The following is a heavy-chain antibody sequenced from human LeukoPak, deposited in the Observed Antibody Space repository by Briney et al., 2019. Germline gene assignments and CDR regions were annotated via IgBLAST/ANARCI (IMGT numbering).Heavy chain of an antibody. J-gene: IGHJ4*02. V-gene: IGHV4-30-4*01. CDR3: ARALVRYYDILTGYYYFDY. CDR1: GGSISSGDYY. D-gene: IGHD3-9*01. CDR2: ICYSGST. Sequence: SQTLSLTCTVSGGSISSGDYYWSWIRQPPGKGLEWIGYICYSGSTYYNPSLKSRVTISVDTSKNQFSLKLSSVTAADTAVYYCARALVRYYDILTGYYYFDYWGQGTLVTVSS.